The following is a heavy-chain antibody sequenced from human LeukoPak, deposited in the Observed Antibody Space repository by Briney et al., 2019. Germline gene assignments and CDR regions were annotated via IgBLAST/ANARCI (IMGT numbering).Heavy chain of an antibody. CDR3: AKDREDNLLLWFGEETKPYFDY. CDR1: GFTFTNAW. V-gene: IGHV3-15*01. D-gene: IGHD3-10*01. Sequence: GGSLRLSCAASGFTFTNAWMSWVRQAPGKGLEWVGRIKSKTDGGTTDYAAPVKGRFSISRDDSKNTLYLQMNSLKTEDTAVYYCAKDREDNLLLWFGEETKPYFDYWGQGTLVTVSS. J-gene: IGHJ4*02. CDR2: IKSKTDGGTT.